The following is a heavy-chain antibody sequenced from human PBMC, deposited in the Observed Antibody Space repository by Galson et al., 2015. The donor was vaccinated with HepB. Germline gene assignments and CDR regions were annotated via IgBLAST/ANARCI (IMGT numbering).Heavy chain of an antibody. CDR3: AVWQYQLTGGMDV. V-gene: IGHV1-2*04. Sequence: SVKVSCKASGYTFTGYYMHWVRQAPGQGLEWMGWINPNSGGTNYAQKFQGWVTMTRDTSISTAYMELSRLRSDDTAVYYCAVWQYQLTGGMDVWGQGTTVTVSS. CDR2: INPNSGGT. D-gene: IGHD2-2*01. J-gene: IGHJ6*02. CDR1: GYTFTGYY.